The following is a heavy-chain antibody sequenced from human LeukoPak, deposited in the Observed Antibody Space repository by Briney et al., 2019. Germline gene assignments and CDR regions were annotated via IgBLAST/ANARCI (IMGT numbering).Heavy chain of an antibody. V-gene: IGHV3-74*01. D-gene: IGHD6-19*01. J-gene: IGHJ1*01. CDR3: ARDPDRSGWSFFEH. CDR2: INSDGRSA. Sequence: PGGSLRLSCAASGFTVSTYWMHWVRHVVGKGLVWVSRINSDGRSAAYADSVKGRFTISRDNAKNTLYLQMNSLRDEDTAVYFCARDPDRSGWSFFEHWGQGTLVTVSS. CDR1: GFTVSTYW.